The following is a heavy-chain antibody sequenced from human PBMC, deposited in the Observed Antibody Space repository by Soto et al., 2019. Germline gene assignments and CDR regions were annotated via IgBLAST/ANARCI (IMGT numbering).Heavy chain of an antibody. D-gene: IGHD3-22*01. CDR2: IYYSGST. CDR1: GGSISSGGYY. J-gene: IGHJ3*02. Sequence: SETLSLTCTVSGGSISSGGYYWSWIRQHPGKGLEWIGYIYYSGSTYYNPSLKSRVTISVDTSKNQFSLKLSSVTAADTAVYYCAIYYYDSSGYPSRAFDIWGQGTMVTVSS. V-gene: IGHV4-31*03. CDR3: AIYYYDSSGYPSRAFDI.